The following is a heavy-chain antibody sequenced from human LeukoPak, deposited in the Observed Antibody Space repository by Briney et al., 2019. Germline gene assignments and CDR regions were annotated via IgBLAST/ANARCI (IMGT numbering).Heavy chain of an antibody. D-gene: IGHD4-17*01. J-gene: IGHJ4*02. V-gene: IGHV4-34*01. Sequence: PSETLSLTCAVYGGSFSGYYWSWIRQPPGKGLEWIGEINHSGSTNYNPSLKSRVTISVDTSKNQFSLKLSSVTAADTAVYYCARVPPWGDYRIDYWGQGTLVTVSS. CDR2: INHSGST. CDR3: ARVPPWGDYRIDY. CDR1: GGSFSGYY.